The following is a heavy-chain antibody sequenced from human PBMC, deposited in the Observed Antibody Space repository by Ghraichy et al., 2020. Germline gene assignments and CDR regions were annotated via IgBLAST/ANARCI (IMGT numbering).Heavy chain of an antibody. D-gene: IGHD1-7*01. CDR2: ISSSSSYI. CDR3: VRADYTVNYDGLNWFDP. Sequence: SLRLSCAAFGFTFSSYYMNWVRQAPGKGLEWVSSISSSSSYISYADSLKGRFTISRDNAKNSLYLQMNSLRAEDTAVYYCVRADYTVNYDGLNWFDPWGQGTLVTVSS. J-gene: IGHJ5*02. CDR1: GFTFSSYY. V-gene: IGHV3-21*01.